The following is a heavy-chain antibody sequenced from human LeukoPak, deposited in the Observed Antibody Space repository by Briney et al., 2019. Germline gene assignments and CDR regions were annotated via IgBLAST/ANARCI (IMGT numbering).Heavy chain of an antibody. Sequence: SVKVSCKASGGTFSSYAISLVRQAPGQGLEWMGRIIPILGIANYAQKFRGRVTITADKSTSTAYMELSSLRSEDTAVYYCARADSSSWYGYFDYWGQGTLVTVSS. CDR2: IIPILGIA. J-gene: IGHJ4*02. V-gene: IGHV1-69*04. CDR1: GGTFSSYA. D-gene: IGHD6-13*01. CDR3: ARADSSSWYGYFDY.